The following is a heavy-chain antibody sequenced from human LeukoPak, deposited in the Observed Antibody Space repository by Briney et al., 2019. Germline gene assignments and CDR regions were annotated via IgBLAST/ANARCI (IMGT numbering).Heavy chain of an antibody. CDR3: ARDGAFRIYDY. CDR2: IKQDGSEK. D-gene: IGHD3-3*02. CDR1: GFTFSSYW. V-gene: IGHV3-7*01. J-gene: IGHJ4*02. Sequence: GGSLRLSCAASGFTFSSYWMTWVRQAPGKGLEWVASIKQDGSEKYYVDSVKGRFTISRDNARNSLYLQMCSLRADDTAVYYCARDGAFRIYDYWGQGSLVTVSS.